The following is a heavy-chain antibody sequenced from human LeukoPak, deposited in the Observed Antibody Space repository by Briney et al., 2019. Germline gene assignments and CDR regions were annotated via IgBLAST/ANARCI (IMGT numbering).Heavy chain of an antibody. D-gene: IGHD6-19*01. CDR2: MNPNSGGS. J-gene: IGHJ4*02. CDR1: GYTFTVYY. CDR3: ATRVVAGIPYYFDH. Sequence: GASVKVSCKTSGYTFTVYYMHWVRQAPGQGLEWMGWMNPNSGGSNYAQKFQGRVTMTRDTSIGTAYMELSSLRSDDTAVYYCATRVVAGIPYYFDHWGQGTLVTVSS. V-gene: IGHV1-2*02.